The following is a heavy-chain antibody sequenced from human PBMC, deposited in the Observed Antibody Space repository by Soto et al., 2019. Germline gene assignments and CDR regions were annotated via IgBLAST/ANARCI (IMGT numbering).Heavy chain of an antibody. Sequence: SETLSLTCTVSGGSISSGGYYWSWIRQHPGKGLEWIGYIYYSGSTYYNPSLKSRVAISVDTSKNQFSLKLSSVTAADTAVYYCARVGGINWFDPWGQGTLVTVS. CDR1: GGSISSGGYY. J-gene: IGHJ5*02. CDR3: ARVGGINWFDP. D-gene: IGHD3-16*01. V-gene: IGHV4-31*03. CDR2: IYYSGST.